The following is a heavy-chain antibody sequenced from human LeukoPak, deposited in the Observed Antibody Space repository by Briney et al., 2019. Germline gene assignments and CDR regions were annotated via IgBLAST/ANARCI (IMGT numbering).Heavy chain of an antibody. D-gene: IGHD4-17*01. Sequence: PGGSLRLSCAASGFTFSNAWMSRVRQAPGKGLEWVGRIKSKTDGGTTDYAAPVKGRFTISRDDSKNTLYLQMNSLKTEDTAVYYCTTGPLPSYGDNGYYWGQGTLVTVSS. CDR1: GFTFSNAW. CDR3: TTGPLPSYGDNGYY. J-gene: IGHJ4*02. CDR2: IKSKTDGGTT. V-gene: IGHV3-15*01.